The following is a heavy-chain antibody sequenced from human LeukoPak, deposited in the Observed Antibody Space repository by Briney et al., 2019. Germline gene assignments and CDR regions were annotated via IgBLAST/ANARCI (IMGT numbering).Heavy chain of an antibody. V-gene: IGHV3-30*18. CDR2: ISYDGSNK. D-gene: IGHD6-13*01. CDR1: GFTFSSYG. CDR3: AKDLFPYSSSWGYYGMDV. Sequence: GGSLRLSCAASGFTFSSYGMHWVRQAPGKGLEWVAVISYDGSNKYYADSVKGRFTISRDNSKNTLYLQMNSLRAEDTAVYYCAKDLFPYSSSWGYYGMDVWGKGTTVTVFS. J-gene: IGHJ6*04.